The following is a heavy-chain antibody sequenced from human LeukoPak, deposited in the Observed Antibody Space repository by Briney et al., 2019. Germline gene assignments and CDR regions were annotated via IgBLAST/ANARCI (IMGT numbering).Heavy chain of an antibody. CDR2: IYHSGST. Sequence: HPSETLSLTCTVSGGSISSGGYYWSWIRQPPGKGLEWIGYIYHSGSTYYNPSLKSRVTISVDRSKNQFSLKLSSVTAADTAVYYCAREGTAAAGILGFDYWGQGTLVTVSS. J-gene: IGHJ4*02. CDR3: AREGTAAAGILGFDY. D-gene: IGHD6-13*01. CDR1: GGSISSGGYY. V-gene: IGHV4-30-2*01.